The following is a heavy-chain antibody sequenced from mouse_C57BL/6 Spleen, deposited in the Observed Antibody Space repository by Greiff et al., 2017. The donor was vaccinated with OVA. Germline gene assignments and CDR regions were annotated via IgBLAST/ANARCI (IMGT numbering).Heavy chain of an antibody. J-gene: IGHJ1*03. CDR1: GYTFTSYW. V-gene: IGHV1-55*01. Sequence: QVQLKQPGAELVKPGASVKMSCKASGYTFTSYWITWVKQRPGQGLEWIGDIYPGSGSTNYNEKFKSKATLTVDTSSSTAYMQLSSLTSEDSAVYYCARGGYYGSSPYWYFDVWGTGTTVTVSS. CDR2: IYPGSGST. CDR3: ARGGYYGSSPYWYFDV. D-gene: IGHD1-1*01.